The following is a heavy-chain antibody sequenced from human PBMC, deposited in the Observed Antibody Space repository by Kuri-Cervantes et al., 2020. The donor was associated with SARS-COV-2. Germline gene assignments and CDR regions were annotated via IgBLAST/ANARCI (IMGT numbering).Heavy chain of an antibody. CDR3: AKIPIIEAAGADAFDI. V-gene: IGHV3-30-3*02. D-gene: IGHD6-13*01. Sequence: GGSLRLSCAASGFTFSSYAMHWVRQAPGKGLEWVAVISYDGSNKYYADSVKGRFTISRDNSKNTLYLQMNSLRAEDTAVYYCAKIPIIEAAGADAFDIWGQGTMVTVSS. CDR1: GFTFSSYA. CDR2: ISYDGSNK. J-gene: IGHJ3*02.